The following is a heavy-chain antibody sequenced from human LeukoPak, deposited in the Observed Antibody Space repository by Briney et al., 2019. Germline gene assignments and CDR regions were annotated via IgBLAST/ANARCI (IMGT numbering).Heavy chain of an antibody. V-gene: IGHV4-39*02. CDR1: GGSISSSSYY. J-gene: IGHJ4*02. Sequence: PSETLSLTCTVSGGSISSSSYYWGWIRQPPGKGLEWIGSIYYSGSTYYNPSLKSRVTISVDTSKNQFSLKLSSVTAADTAVYYCARESPNSGSHPFDYWGQGTLVTVSS. D-gene: IGHD1-26*01. CDR3: ARESPNSGSHPFDY. CDR2: IYYSGST.